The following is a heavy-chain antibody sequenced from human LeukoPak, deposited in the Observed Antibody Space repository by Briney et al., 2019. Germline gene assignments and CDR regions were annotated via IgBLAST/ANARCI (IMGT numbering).Heavy chain of an antibody. V-gene: IGHV3-33*01. Sequence: GGSLRLSCAASGFSFSSYGMHWVRQAPGKGLEWVAVIWYDGTNKYYADSVKGRFTISRDNSKNTLYLQMNSLRAEDTAVYHCARDQRGFSYSKYYFDYRGQGTLVTVSS. CDR3: ARDQRGFSYSKYYFDY. J-gene: IGHJ4*02. D-gene: IGHD5-18*01. CDR2: IWYDGTNK. CDR1: GFSFSSYG.